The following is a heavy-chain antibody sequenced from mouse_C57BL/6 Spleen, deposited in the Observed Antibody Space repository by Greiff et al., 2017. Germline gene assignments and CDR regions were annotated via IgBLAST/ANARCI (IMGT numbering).Heavy chain of an antibody. CDR2: ISSGSSTI. J-gene: IGHJ1*03. Sequence: EVKLVESGGGLVKPGGSLKLSCAASGFTFSDYGMHWVRQAPEKGLEWVSYISSGSSTIYYAETVKGRFTISRDNAKNTLFLQMTSLRSEDTAMYYCARDNWDPHWYFDVWGTGTTVTVSS. V-gene: IGHV5-17*01. CDR3: ARDNWDPHWYFDV. CDR1: GFTFSDYG. D-gene: IGHD4-1*01.